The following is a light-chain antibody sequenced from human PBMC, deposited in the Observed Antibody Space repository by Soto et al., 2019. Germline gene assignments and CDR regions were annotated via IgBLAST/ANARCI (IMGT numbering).Light chain of an antibody. V-gene: IGLV6-57*01. CDR3: QSYDSSNHGV. CDR1: SGSIASYY. Sequence: NFMLTQPHSVSESPGKTVTISCTRSSGSIASYYVQWYQQRPGSSPTTVIYEDNQRPSGVPDRFSGSIDSSSNSASLTISGLKTEDEADYYCQSYDSSNHGVFGGGTKLTVL. J-gene: IGLJ3*02. CDR2: EDN.